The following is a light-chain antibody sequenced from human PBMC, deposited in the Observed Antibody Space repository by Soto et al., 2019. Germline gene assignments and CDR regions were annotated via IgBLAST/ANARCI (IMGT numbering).Light chain of an antibody. Sequence: EIVMTQSPATLSVSPGERATLYCRASQSVSSNLAWYQQKPGQAPRLLIYGASTRATGIPARFSGSGSGTEFTLTISSLQSEDFAVYYCQQYNNWPQTFGQGTKVEFK. V-gene: IGKV3-15*01. J-gene: IGKJ1*01. CDR2: GAS. CDR3: QQYNNWPQT. CDR1: QSVSSN.